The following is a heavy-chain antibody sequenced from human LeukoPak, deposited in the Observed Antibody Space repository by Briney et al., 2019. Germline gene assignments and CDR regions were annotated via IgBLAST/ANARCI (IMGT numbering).Heavy chain of an antibody. V-gene: IGHV4-59*01. CDR2: IYYSGST. Sequence: SETLSLTCTVSGGSISSDYWSWIRQPPGKGLEWIGYIYYSGSTNYNPSLKSRVTISVDTSKNQYSLKLSSVTAADTAVYYCASTERCSTTCPLDYWGQGTLVTVSS. J-gene: IGHJ4*02. CDR3: ASTERCSTTCPLDY. CDR1: GGSISSDY. D-gene: IGHD2-2*01.